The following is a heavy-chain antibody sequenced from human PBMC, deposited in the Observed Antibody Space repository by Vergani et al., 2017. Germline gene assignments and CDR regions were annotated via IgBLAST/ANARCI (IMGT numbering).Heavy chain of an antibody. V-gene: IGHV4-34*01. D-gene: IGHD3-16*02. CDR2: INHSGST. J-gene: IGHJ4*02. CDR3: ARDDVGYYDYIWGSYRQVDY. Sequence: QVQLQQWGAGLLKPSETLSLTCAVYGGSFSGYYWSWIRQPPGKGLEWIGEINHSGSTNYNPSLKSRVTISVDTSKNQFSLKLSSVTAADTAVYYCARDDVGYYDYIWGSYRQVDYWGQGTLVTVSS. CDR1: GGSFSGYY.